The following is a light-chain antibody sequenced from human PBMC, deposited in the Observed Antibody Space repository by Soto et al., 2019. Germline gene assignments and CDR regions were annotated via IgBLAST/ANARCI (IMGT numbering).Light chain of an antibody. CDR3: QQDGSSTLT. V-gene: IGKV3-20*01. CDR2: GAS. CDR1: QSVSSSY. Sequence: DIALMQSPGTLSLSPGERATLSCRASQSVSSSYLVWYQQKPGQAPRLLIYGASSRATGIPDRFSGSGSGTDFTLTISRLEAEDFAVYYCQQDGSSTLTFGVGTQVEIK. J-gene: IGKJ4*01.